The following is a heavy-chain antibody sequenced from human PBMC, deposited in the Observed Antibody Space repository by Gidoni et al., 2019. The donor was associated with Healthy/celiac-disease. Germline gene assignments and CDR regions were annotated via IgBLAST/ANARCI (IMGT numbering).Heavy chain of an antibody. V-gene: IGHV3-11*05. J-gene: IGHJ4*02. D-gene: IGHD1-26*01. CDR2: ISSSSSYT. CDR3: AREISLDGSYDY. Sequence: QVQLVESGGGLVKPGGSLRLSCAASGFPFSDYYMSWIRQAPGKGLEWVSYISSSSSYTNYADSVKGRFTISRDNAKNSLYLQMNSLRAEDTAVYYCAREISLDGSYDYWGQGTLVTVSS. CDR1: GFPFSDYY.